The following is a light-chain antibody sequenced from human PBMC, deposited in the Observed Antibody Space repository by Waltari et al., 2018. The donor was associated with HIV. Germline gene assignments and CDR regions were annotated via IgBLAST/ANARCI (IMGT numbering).Light chain of an antibody. CDR2: DNP. CDR1: SSHTGDGYD. J-gene: IGLJ3*02. V-gene: IGLV1-40*01. Sequence: QSVLTQPPSVSGAPGQRVTISRTGSSSHTGDGYDVHSYQQIPGTAPRLLIYDNPIRPSGVPDRFSGSKSGTSASLAIAGLQDEDEAVYYCQSYDRSLSVWVFGGGTKVTVL. CDR3: QSYDRSLSVWV.